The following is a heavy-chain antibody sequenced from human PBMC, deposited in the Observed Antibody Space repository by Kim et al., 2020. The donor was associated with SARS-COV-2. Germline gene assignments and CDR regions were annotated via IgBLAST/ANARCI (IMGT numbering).Heavy chain of an antibody. CDR2: IFTGGRP. CDR1: GFTVSSNY. D-gene: IGHD3-22*01. V-gene: IGHV3-53*01. Sequence: GGSLRLSCAASGFTVSSNYMSWVRQAPGKGLEWASVIFTGGRPYYADSVKGRFTISRDNSKNTLYLQMNSLRAEDTAVYYCARGDDSSGYYPIGYWGQGTLVTVSS. J-gene: IGHJ4*02. CDR3: ARGDDSSGYYPIGY.